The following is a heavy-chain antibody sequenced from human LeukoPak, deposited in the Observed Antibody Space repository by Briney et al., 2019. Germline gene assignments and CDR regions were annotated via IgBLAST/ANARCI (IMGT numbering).Heavy chain of an antibody. Sequence: GASVKVSCXASGGTFSSYAISWVRQAPGQGLEWMGIINPSGGSTSYAQKFQDRVTMTRDTSTSTVYMELSSLRSEDTAVYYCASSPSYYYGSGDLHPFDYWGQGTLVTVSS. CDR1: GGTFSSYA. CDR2: INPSGGST. D-gene: IGHD3-10*01. CDR3: ASSPSYYYGSGDLHPFDY. V-gene: IGHV1-46*03. J-gene: IGHJ4*02.